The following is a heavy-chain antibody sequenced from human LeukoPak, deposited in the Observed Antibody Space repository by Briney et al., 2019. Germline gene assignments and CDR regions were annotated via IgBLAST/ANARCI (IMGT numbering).Heavy chain of an antibody. CDR2: IIPTFGTA. D-gene: IGHD2-15*01. J-gene: IGHJ6*02. CDR1: GGTFSSYA. CDR3: ASRYCSGGSCSPYSGSYYGMDV. V-gene: IGHV1-69*15. Sequence: ASVKVSCKASGGTFSSYAISWVRQAPRQGLEWMGKIIPTFGTANYAQKFQGRVTITADESTSTAYMELSSLRSEDTAVYYCASRYCSGGSCSPYSGSYYGMDVWGQGTTVTVSS.